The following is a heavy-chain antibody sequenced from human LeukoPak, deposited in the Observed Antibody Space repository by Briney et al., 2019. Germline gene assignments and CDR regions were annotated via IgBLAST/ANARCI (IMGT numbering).Heavy chain of an antibody. CDR1: GGSISSGRYY. CDR2: IYTSGST. Sequence: SETLSLTCTVSGGSISSGRYYWSWIPPPAGKGLEWIGRIYTSGSTNYNPSLKSRVTISVDTSKNQFSLKLSSVTAADTAVYYCAREYYYDSSGSPGVDYWGQGTLVTVSS. J-gene: IGHJ4*02. V-gene: IGHV4-61*02. D-gene: IGHD3-22*01. CDR3: AREYYYDSSGSPGVDY.